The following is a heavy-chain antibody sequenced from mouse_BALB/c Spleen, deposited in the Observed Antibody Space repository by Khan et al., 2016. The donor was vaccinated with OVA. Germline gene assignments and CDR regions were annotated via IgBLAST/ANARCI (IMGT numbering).Heavy chain of an antibody. V-gene: IGHV3-2*02. D-gene: IGHD3-3*01. Sequence: EVQLQESGPGLVKPSQSLSLTCTVTGYSITSDYAWNWIRQFPGNKLEWMGYISYSGRPTYTQSLKSRISITRDTSKNQFFLQLNSVTTEDTATYYCGRGRAYWGQGTLVTVSA. CDR3: GRGRAY. CDR1: GYSITSDYA. J-gene: IGHJ3*01. CDR2: ISYSGRP.